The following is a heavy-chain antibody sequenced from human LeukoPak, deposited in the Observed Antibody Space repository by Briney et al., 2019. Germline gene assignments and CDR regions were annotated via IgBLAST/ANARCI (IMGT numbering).Heavy chain of an antibody. D-gene: IGHD2-21*02. V-gene: IGHV4-59*01. J-gene: IGHJ3*02. CDR2: IYDSGDT. CDR3: ARAPAIAPAIAIDGFDI. CDR1: GGSFNNYY. Sequence: SETLSLTCSVSGGSFNNYYWGWIRQSPGKGREWIPYIYDSGDTNYNPSLKSRVAISIDKSKNQCFLKLSSVTAADTAVYYCARAPAIAPAIAIDGFDIWGQGTMVSVSS.